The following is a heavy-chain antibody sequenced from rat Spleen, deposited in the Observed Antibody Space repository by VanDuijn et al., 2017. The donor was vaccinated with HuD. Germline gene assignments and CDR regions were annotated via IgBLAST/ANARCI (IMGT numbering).Heavy chain of an antibody. CDR1: GSPLISYN. CDR2: IWSGGNT. Sequence: QVQLMESGPGLVQPSETLSLTCTVSGSPLISYNVHSFRQPPGKGLEWMGVIWSGGNTDYNSDFNSRLTISRDTSKSQVFLKMNSLRTEDTAMYFCASQHYYDGYHRDFWGQGTLVTVSS. D-gene: IGHD1-12*03. CDR3: ASQHYYDGYHRDF. V-gene: IGHV2-45*01. J-gene: IGHJ3*01.